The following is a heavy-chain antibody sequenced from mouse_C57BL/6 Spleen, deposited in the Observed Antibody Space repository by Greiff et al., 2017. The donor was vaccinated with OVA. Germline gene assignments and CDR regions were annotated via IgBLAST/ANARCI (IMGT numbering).Heavy chain of an antibody. CDR1: GYTFTSYW. CDR2: IDPSDSYT. V-gene: IGHV1-69*01. CDR3: ARSRGLVALFDY. Sequence: QVLLQQPGAELVMPGASVKLSCKASGYTFTSYWMHWVKQRPGQGLEWIGEIDPSDSYTNYNQKFKGKSTLTVDKSSSTAYMQLSSLTSEDSAVYYCARSRGLVALFDYWGQGTTLTVSS. J-gene: IGHJ2*01. D-gene: IGHD1-3*01.